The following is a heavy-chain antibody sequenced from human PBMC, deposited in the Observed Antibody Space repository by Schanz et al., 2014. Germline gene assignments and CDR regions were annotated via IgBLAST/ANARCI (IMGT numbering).Heavy chain of an antibody. CDR2: ISPTGSST. D-gene: IGHD6-19*01. CDR3: ARDLISSGWYG. V-gene: IGHV3-23*04. Sequence: EVQLVESGGGLVQPGESLRLSCAASGFTFTTYAMTWVRQAPGKGLEWVSNISPTGSSTYYADSVKGRFTISRDNSKNTLYLQMNSLRVEDTAVYYCARDLISSGWYGWGQGTLVTVSS. CDR1: GFTFTTYA. J-gene: IGHJ4*02.